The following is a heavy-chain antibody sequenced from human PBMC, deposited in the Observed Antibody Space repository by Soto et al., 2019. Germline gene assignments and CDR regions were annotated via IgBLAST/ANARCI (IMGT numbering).Heavy chain of an antibody. D-gene: IGHD1-26*01. Sequence: KSSETLSLTCTVSGGSISTGGHYWNWIRQYPGKGLDWIGYIYHRGTTSYSPSLKSRVTISIDTSKNQFSLKLTSVTAADTAVYYCARDSTVIVGANSGFDPWGQGTLVTVSS. CDR1: GGSISTGGHY. CDR3: ARDSTVIVGANSGFDP. J-gene: IGHJ5*02. V-gene: IGHV4-31*03. CDR2: IYHRGTT.